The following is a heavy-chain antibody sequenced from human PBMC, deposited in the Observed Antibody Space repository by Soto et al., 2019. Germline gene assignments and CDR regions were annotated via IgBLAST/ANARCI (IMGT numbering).Heavy chain of an antibody. CDR1: GGSISSGGYY. CDR3: AVEGSDSSGYVDY. V-gene: IGHV4-31*03. J-gene: IGHJ4*02. D-gene: IGHD3-22*01. Sequence: QVQLQESGPGLVKPSQTLSLTCTVSGGSISSGGYYWSWIRQHPGKGLEWIGYIYYSGSTYYNPSLKSRVTIAVDTSKNQFALKLSSVTAADTAVYYCAVEGSDSSGYVDYWGQGTLVTVSS. CDR2: IYYSGST.